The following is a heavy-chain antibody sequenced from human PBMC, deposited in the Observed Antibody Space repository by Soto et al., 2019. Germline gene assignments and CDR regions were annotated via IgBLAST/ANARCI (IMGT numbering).Heavy chain of an antibody. V-gene: IGHV1-69*08. J-gene: IGHJ6*03. D-gene: IGHD3-16*01. CDR1: GDNFNSYT. CDR2: TSSFAGIL. Sequence: QVQLVQSGAEVRKPGSSVKLSCKASGDNFNSYTIIWVRQASGQGLEWMGRTSSFAGILNYAQILKSRVAITADSSTSTAYMELGSMTPEDTAVYYCAREPSLAAVGIPLYSYYYMGVWGEGTTVTVSS. CDR3: AREPSLAAVGIPLYSYYYMGV.